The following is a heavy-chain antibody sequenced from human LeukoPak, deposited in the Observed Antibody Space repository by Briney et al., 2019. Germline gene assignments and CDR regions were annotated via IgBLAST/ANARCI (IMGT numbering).Heavy chain of an antibody. Sequence: GGSLRLSCAASGFTVSSNYMSWVRQAPGKGLEWVSVIYSGGSTYYADSVKGRFTISRDNSKHTLYHQMNSQRAKDTAVYYCERALGGSYCYFDYWGQGTLVTVSS. CDR1: GFTVSSNY. V-gene: IGHV3-66*01. J-gene: IGHJ4*02. CDR3: ERALGGSYCYFDY. D-gene: IGHD1-26*01. CDR2: IYSGGST.